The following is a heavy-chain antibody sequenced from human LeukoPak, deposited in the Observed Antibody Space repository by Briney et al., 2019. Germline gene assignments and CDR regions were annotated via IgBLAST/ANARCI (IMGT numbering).Heavy chain of an antibody. J-gene: IGHJ4*02. Sequence: ASVKVSCKTSGYTFANLDINWLRQAPGQGLEWMGWMSPNSGDTGYAQKFQGRVSMTRDTSISTAYMELSSLRSEDTAVYYCASNPPNTGDFYYWGLGSLVTVSS. V-gene: IGHV1-8*01. CDR1: GYTFANLD. D-gene: IGHD1-1*01. CDR2: MSPNSGDT. CDR3: ASNPPNTGDFYY.